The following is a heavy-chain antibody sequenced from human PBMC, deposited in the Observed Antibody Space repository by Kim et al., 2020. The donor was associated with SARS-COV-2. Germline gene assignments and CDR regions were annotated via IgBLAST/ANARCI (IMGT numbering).Heavy chain of an antibody. CDR2: IYYSGST. CDR1: GGSISSYY. CDR3: AREGRFLAWQRIDY. V-gene: IGHV4-59*13. J-gene: IGHJ4*02. Sequence: SETLSLTCSVSGGSISSYYWSWIRQPPGKGLEWIGYIYYSGSTNYNPSLKSRVTISVDTSKNQFSLKLSSVTAADTALSYCAREGRFLAWQRIDYWGQGT. D-gene: IGHD3-3*01.